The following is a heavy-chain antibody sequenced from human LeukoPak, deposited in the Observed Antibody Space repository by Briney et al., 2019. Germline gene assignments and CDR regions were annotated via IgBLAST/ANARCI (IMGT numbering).Heavy chain of an antibody. V-gene: IGHV3-23*01. CDR2: ISDSGGST. D-gene: IGHD2-2*01. Sequence: GGSLRLSCAASGFTFSSYAMSWVRQAPGKGLEWVSAISDSGGSTYYAHSVKGRFTISRDNSKNTLFLQMNSLRAEDTAVYFCAKGGYCGSTSCYVFPTDAFDNWGQGTMVTVSS. CDR1: GFTFSSYA. CDR3: AKGGYCGSTSCYVFPTDAFDN. J-gene: IGHJ3*02.